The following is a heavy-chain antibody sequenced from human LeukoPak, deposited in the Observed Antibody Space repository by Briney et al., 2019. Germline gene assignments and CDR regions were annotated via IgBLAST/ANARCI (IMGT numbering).Heavy chain of an antibody. J-gene: IGHJ4*02. Sequence: PGRSLRLSCAASGFTFSSYGMHWVRQAPGKGLEYVSAISSNGGSTYYADSVKGRFTISRDNSKNTLYLQMSSLRAEDTAVYYCVKDIAAARDYWGQGTLVTVSS. CDR1: GFTFSSYG. CDR2: ISSNGGST. CDR3: VKDIAAARDY. D-gene: IGHD6-13*01. V-gene: IGHV3-64D*09.